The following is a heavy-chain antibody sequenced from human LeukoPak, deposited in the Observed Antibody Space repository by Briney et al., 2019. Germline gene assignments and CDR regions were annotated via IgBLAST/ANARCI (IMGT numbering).Heavy chain of an antibody. J-gene: IGHJ4*02. CDR1: GGTISSYY. CDR3: ARGCYDILTGYYFYFFDY. D-gene: IGHD3-9*01. V-gene: IGHV4-59*01. Sequence: PSETLSLTCTASGGTISSYYWSWIRQTPGKGLEWIGHIYYSGSTNYNPSIKSRVSIAVDTSKNKFSLKLTSVTAEDTAVYYCARGCYDILTGYYFYFFDYWGQGSLVAV. CDR2: IYYSGST.